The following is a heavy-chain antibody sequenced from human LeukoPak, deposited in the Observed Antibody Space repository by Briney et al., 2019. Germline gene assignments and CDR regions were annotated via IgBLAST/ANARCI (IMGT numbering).Heavy chain of an antibody. D-gene: IGHD6-13*01. CDR3: ARWVHSSSWYGNGMDV. CDR1: GYTFTSYD. CDR2: MNPNSGNT. J-gene: IGHJ6*02. Sequence: APVKVSCKASGYTFTSYDINWVRQATGQGLEWMGWMNPNSGNTGYAQKFQGRVTMTRNTSISTAYMELSSLRSEDTAVYYCARWVHSSSWYGNGMDVWGQGTTVTVSS. V-gene: IGHV1-8*01.